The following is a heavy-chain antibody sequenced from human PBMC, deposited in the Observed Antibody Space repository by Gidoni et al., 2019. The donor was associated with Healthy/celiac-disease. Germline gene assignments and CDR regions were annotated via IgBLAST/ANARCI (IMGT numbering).Heavy chain of an antibody. CDR3: ARDDIVVVPAAEDYYYYGMDV. Sequence: EVQLVESGGGLVTHGGSLRLSCAASGFTFRSYRMNWVRQAPGKGLEWVSSISSSSSYISYAASVKGRFTISRDNAKNSLFLQMNSLRAEDTAVYYCARDDIVVVPAAEDYYYYGMDVWGQGTTVTVSS. D-gene: IGHD2-2*01. CDR2: ISSSSSYI. V-gene: IGHV3-21*01. CDR1: GFTFRSYR. J-gene: IGHJ6*02.